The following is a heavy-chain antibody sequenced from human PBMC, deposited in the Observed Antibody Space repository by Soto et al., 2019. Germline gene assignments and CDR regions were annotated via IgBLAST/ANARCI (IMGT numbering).Heavy chain of an antibody. CDR1: GFTFSSYG. CDR2: IWYDGSNK. V-gene: IGHV3-33*01. J-gene: IGHJ2*01. CDR3: ARGLPTSYWYFDL. Sequence: LRLSCAASGFTFSSYGMHWVRQAPGKGLEWVAVIWYDGSNKYYADSVKGRFTISRDNSKNTPYLQMNSLRAEDTAVYYCARGLPTSYWYFDLWGRGTLDTVSS.